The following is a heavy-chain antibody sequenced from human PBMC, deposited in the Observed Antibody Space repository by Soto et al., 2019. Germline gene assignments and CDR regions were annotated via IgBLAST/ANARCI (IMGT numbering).Heavy chain of an antibody. D-gene: IGHD6-13*01. Sequence: AGGSLRLSCAASGFTFSSYGMHWVRQAPGKGLEWVAVIWYDGSNKYYADSVKGRFTISRDNSKNTLYLQMNSLRAEDTAVYYCARQLKRQLAAGPRRPYYYYGMNVWGQGTTVTVSS. CDR1: GFTFSSYG. J-gene: IGHJ6*02. CDR2: IWYDGSNK. V-gene: IGHV3-33*01. CDR3: ARQLKRQLAAGPRRPYYYYGMNV.